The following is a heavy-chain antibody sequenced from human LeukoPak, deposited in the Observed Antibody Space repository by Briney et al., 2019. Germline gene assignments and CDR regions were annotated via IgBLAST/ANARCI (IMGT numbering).Heavy chain of an antibody. CDR2: INPHNGDT. Sequence: ASVKVSCKASGYTFTSYGISWVRQAPGQGLEWMGWINPHNGDTNYAQKFQGRVTMTRDTSITTAYMELSRLKSDDTAVYYCATVRDIVVGGGPYYFDYWGQETLVTVSS. D-gene: IGHD2-15*01. J-gene: IGHJ4*02. CDR3: ATVRDIVVGGGPYYFDY. CDR1: GYTFTSYG. V-gene: IGHV1-2*02.